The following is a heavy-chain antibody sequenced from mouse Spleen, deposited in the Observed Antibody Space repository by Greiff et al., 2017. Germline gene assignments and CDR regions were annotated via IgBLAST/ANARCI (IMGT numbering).Heavy chain of an antibody. CDR2: IWGDGST. V-gene: IGHV2-6-7*01. CDR1: GFSLTGYG. J-gene: IGHJ1*01. D-gene: IGHD1-2*01. Sequence: VKLVESGPGLVAPSQSLSITCTVSGFSLTGYGVNWVRQPPGKGLEWLGMIWGDGSTNYNSALKSRLSISKDNSNTQAFLKMNSLQTDDAARYYCARDSFTTADWYFDVWGAGTTVTVSS. CDR3: ARDSFTTADWYFDV.